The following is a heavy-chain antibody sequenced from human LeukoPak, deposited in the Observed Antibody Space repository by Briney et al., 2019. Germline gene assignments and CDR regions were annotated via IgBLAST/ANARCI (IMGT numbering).Heavy chain of an antibody. CDR3: ARDPNGDYIGTFDM. CDR1: GFTFSSYA. CDR2: ISGSGGSA. D-gene: IGHD4-17*01. Sequence: SGGSLRLSCAASGFTFSSYAMSWVRQAPGKGLEWVSAISGSGGSAQYADSVQGRFAISRGNSKNTLYLQMNSLRVDDTAVYFCARDPNGDYIGTFDMWGRGTMVSVSS. J-gene: IGHJ3*02. V-gene: IGHV3-23*01.